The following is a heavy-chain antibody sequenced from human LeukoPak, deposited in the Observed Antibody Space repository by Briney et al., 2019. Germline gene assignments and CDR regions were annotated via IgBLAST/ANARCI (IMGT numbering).Heavy chain of an antibody. J-gene: IGHJ4*02. V-gene: IGHV1-69*13. Sequence: SVKVSCKASGDTFSSYAIGWVRQAPGQGLEWMGGIIPIFGAANYAQRFQNRVTITADESTSTAYMELSSLRSEDMVVYYCARDGGYYYDSYFDYWGQGTLVTVSS. CDR3: ARDGGYYYDSYFDY. D-gene: IGHD3-22*01. CDR2: IIPIFGAA. CDR1: GDTFSSYA.